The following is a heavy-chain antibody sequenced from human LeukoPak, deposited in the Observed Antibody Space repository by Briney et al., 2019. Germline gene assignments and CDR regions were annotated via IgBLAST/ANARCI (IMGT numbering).Heavy chain of an antibody. CDR2: IKQDGSEK. D-gene: IGHD3-22*01. J-gene: IGHJ4*02. CDR3: ARGPTDSSGYYYERGVVDY. V-gene: IGHV3-7*01. CDR1: GFTFSSSA. Sequence: PGGSLRLSCAASGFTFSSSAMSWVRQAPGKGLEWVANIKQDGSEKYYVDSVKGRFTISRDNAKNSLYLQMNSLRAEDTAVYYCARGPTDSSGYYYERGVVDYWGQGTLVTVSS.